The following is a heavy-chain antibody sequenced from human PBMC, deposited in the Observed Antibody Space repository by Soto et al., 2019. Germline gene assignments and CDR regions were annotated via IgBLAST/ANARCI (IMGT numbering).Heavy chain of an antibody. Sequence: GESLKISCKGSGYSFTSYWIGWVRQMPGKGLEWMGIIYPGDSDTRYSPSFQGQVTISADKSISTAYLQWSSLKASDTAMYYCASGVYGDYPDGVPPYAVDVPGPGTTVTLSS. CDR3: ASGVYGDYPDGVPPYAVDV. V-gene: IGHV5-51*01. CDR2: IYPGDSDT. J-gene: IGHJ6*02. CDR1: GYSFTSYW. D-gene: IGHD4-17*01.